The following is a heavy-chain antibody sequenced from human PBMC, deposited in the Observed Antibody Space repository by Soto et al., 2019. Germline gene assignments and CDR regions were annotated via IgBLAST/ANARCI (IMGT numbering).Heavy chain of an antibody. CDR1: GYTFTSYG. J-gene: IGHJ4*02. D-gene: IGHD2-2*01. V-gene: IGHV1-18*01. CDR3: ARDLVVSGPCDY. Sequence: QVQLVQSGAEVKKPGASVKVSCKASGYTFTSYGISWVRQAPGQGLEWMGWISGYNGNTHDAQKLQGRVTMTTDSSTSTAYMELRSLRSDDAAVYYCARDLVVSGPCDYWGQGTLVTVSS. CDR2: ISGYNGNT.